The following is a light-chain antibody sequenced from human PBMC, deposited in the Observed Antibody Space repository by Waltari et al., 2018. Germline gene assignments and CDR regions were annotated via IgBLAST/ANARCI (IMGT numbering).Light chain of an antibody. J-gene: IGLJ3*02. CDR3: CSYVGSHTNWV. Sequence: QSALTQPRSVSGSPGQSVTISCTGISSDVDDYNFVSWYQQHPGKAPKLMIHDVTKLPSGVPDRVSGSKSGNTASLTISGLQAEDDADYYCCSYVGSHTNWVFGGGTKLTVL. V-gene: IGLV2-11*01. CDR2: DVT. CDR1: SSDVDDYNF.